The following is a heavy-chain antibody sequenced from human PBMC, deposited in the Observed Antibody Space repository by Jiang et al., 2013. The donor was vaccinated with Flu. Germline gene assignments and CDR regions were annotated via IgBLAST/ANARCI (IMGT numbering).Heavy chain of an antibody. J-gene: IGHJ5*02. D-gene: IGHD3-16*01. CDR3: AEGGINWFDP. V-gene: IGHV1-2*02. CDR1: GYTFTGYY. CDR2: IKPYDGGT. Sequence: PGASVKVSCKASGYTFTGYYLHWVRQAPGQGLEWMGWIKPYDGGTNYTQKFQGRVTMTRDTSISTAYMELSRLRFDDTAVYYCAEGGINWFDPWGQGTLVTVSS.